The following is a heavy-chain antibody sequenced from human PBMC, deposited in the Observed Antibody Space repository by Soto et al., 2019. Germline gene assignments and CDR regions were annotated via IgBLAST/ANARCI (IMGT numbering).Heavy chain of an antibody. CDR3: ARDPSYFHF. CDR2: ISSTSSYI. Sequence: EVQLVESGGGLVKPGGSLRLSCAASGFTFSSYSMNWVRQAPGKGLEWVSSISSTSSYIYYADSVRGRFTISRDNAKNSLYPHLNSLKAEDTAVYYCARDPSYFHFWGQGTLVTVSS. J-gene: IGHJ4*02. V-gene: IGHV3-21*02. CDR1: GFTFSSYS.